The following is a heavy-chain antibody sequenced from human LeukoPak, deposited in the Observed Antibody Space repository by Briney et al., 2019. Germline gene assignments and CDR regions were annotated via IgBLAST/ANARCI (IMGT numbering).Heavy chain of an antibody. CDR1: GFTFSSYG. CDR3: ARDRGSREDGMDV. D-gene: IGHD1-26*01. V-gene: IGHV3-33*01. CDR2: IWYDGNNK. Sequence: AGRSLRLSCAASGFTFSSYGMHWVRQAPGKGLEWVAVIWYDGNNKYYADFVKGRFTISRDNSKNTLYLQMNSLRAEDTAVYNCARDRGSREDGMDVWGQGTTVTVSS. J-gene: IGHJ6*02.